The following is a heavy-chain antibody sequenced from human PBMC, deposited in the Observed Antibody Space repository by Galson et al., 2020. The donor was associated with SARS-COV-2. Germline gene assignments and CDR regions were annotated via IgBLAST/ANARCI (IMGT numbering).Heavy chain of an antibody. J-gene: IGHJ4*02. Sequence: GGSLRLSCAASGFIFNNYAMNWVRQAPGRGLEWVSSVSMSGDNTYYPDSVRGRFTISRDSSKNTVYLQMNSLTVEDTAVYYCAKKGSEGVNWYYFDYWGQGALVTVSS. CDR3: AKKGSEGVNWYYFDY. CDR2: VSMSGDNT. CDR1: GFIFNNYA. D-gene: IGHD1-1*01. V-gene: IGHV3-23*01.